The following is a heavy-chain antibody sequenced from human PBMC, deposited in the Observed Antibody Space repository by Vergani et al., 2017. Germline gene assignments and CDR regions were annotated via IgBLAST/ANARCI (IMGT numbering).Heavy chain of an antibody. J-gene: IGHJ4*02. V-gene: IGHV3-7*04. CDR1: GFTFSSYW. CDR2: IKQDGSEK. D-gene: IGHD3-3*01. Sequence: EVQLVESGGGLVQPGGSLRLSCAASGFTFSSYWMSWVRQAPGKGLEWVANIKQDGSEKYYVDSVKGRFTISRDNAKNSLYLQMNSLRAEDTAVYYCARGNFWSGYYTGFDYWGQGTLVTVSS. CDR3: ARGNFWSGYYTGFDY.